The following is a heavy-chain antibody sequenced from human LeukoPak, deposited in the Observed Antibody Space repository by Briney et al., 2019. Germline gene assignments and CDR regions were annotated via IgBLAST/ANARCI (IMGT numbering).Heavy chain of an antibody. J-gene: IGHJ4*02. D-gene: IGHD3/OR15-3a*01. Sequence: SQTLSLTCTVSGVSITSGDSYWTWIRQPAGKSLEWLGRISASGSASYNPSLKSRVIISIDTSKSQFSLKLTSVTAADTAVYYCARDPRTVAYYFDFWGQGRLVTVST. CDR3: ARDPRTVAYYFDF. CDR2: ISASGSA. CDR1: GVSITSGDSY. V-gene: IGHV4-61*02.